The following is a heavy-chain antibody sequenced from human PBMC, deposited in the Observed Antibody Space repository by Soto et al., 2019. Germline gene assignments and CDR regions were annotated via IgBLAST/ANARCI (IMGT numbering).Heavy chain of an antibody. V-gene: IGHV4-59*01. CDR1: GGSISSYY. CDR3: ARAGGGYYALLRYYYYMDV. Sequence: SETLSLICTVSGGSISSYYWSWIRQPPGKGLEWIGYIYYSGSTNYNPSLKSRVTISVDTSKNQFSLKLSSVTAADTAVYYCARAGGGYYALLRYYYYMDVWGKGTTVTVSS. J-gene: IGHJ6*03. D-gene: IGHD3-3*01. CDR2: IYYSGST.